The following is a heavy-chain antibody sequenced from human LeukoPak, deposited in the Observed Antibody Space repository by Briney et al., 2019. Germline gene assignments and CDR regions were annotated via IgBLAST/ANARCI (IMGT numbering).Heavy chain of an antibody. CDR3: GTHSLSGSYSAFDI. D-gene: IGHD3-10*01. CDR2: IHPGDSDT. CDR1: GYPFIANR. J-gene: IGHJ3*02. Sequence: GESLKISCHGSGYPFIANRIGRARQMPGKGLEWVGIIHPGDSDTRYSPSFQGQVTISADKSITTAYLQWSSLKASDTDMYYCGTHSLSGSYSAFDIWGQGTMVTVSS. V-gene: IGHV5-51*01.